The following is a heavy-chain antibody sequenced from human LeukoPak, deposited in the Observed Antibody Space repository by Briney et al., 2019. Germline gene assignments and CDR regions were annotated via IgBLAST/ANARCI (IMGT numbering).Heavy chain of an antibody. CDR3: ATAPILRGEGGEHYKHGMHV. CDR2: IYHNGTH. J-gene: IGHJ6*02. V-gene: IGHV4-4*02. Sequence: SGTLSLIFAISVGSISSGNWRTWVRQSPGKGLEWIGEIYHNGTHNYNPSLKSRVTISADTFKNHISLKLTSVTAADTAVYYCATAPILRGEGGEHYKHGMHVWGQGTMVTVSS. CDR1: VGSISSGNW. D-gene: IGHD2-2*02.